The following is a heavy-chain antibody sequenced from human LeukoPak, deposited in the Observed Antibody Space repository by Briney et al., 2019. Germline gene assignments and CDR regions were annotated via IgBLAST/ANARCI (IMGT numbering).Heavy chain of an antibody. CDR2: ISSSGSTI. CDR1: GFTFSDYY. D-gene: IGHD2-15*01. J-gene: IGHJ4*02. Sequence: GGSLRLSCAASGFTFSDYYMSWIRQAPGKGLEWVSYISSSGSTIYYADSVKGRFTISRDNAKNSLYLQMNSLRAEDTAVYYCARDIQAGEYCSGGSCPFDYWGQGTLVTVSS. V-gene: IGHV3-11*04. CDR3: ARDIQAGEYCSGGSCPFDY.